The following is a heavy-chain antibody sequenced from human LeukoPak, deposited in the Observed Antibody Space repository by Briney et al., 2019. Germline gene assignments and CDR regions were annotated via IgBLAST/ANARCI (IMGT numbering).Heavy chain of an antibody. CDR2: INPTGGST. CDR1: GYTFTTYY. CDR3: ALYSSTWY. Sequence: ASVKVSCKASGYTFTTYYIHWVRQAPGQGLEWMGIINPTGGSTTYAQKFQGRVTMTRDTSTSTVFMELNSLRSEDTAVYYCALYSSTWYWGQGTLVTVSS. D-gene: IGHD6-13*01. V-gene: IGHV1-46*01. J-gene: IGHJ4*02.